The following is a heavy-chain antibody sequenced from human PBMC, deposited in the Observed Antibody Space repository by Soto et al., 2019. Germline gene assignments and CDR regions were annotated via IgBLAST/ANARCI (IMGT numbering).Heavy chain of an antibody. CDR1: GFSLCNARMD. Sequence: GLTLVHTIETITMSCTVSGFSLCNARMDVSWIRQPPGKTLEWLAHIFSNDEKSYSTSLKSRITISKDTSKSQVVLTMTNMDPVDTATYYCAQINPHYYYGMDVWGQGTTVIV. V-gene: IGHV2-26*01. CDR3: AQINPHYYYGMDV. J-gene: IGHJ6*02. CDR2: IFSNDEK.